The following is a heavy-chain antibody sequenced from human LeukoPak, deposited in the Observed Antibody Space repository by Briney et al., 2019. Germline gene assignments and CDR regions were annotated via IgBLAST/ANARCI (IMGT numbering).Heavy chain of an antibody. Sequence: ASAKVSCKVSGYTLTELSMYWVRQAPGKGLEWMGGFDPEDGETIYAQKFQGRVTMTEDTSTDTAYMELSSLRSEDTAVYYCATDLGGSYAGLDPWGQGTLVTVSS. CDR1: GYTLTELS. J-gene: IGHJ5*02. CDR3: ATDLGGSYAGLDP. CDR2: FDPEDGET. V-gene: IGHV1-24*01. D-gene: IGHD1-26*01.